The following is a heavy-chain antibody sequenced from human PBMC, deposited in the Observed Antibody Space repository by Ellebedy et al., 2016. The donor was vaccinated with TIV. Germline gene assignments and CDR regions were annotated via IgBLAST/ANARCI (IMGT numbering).Heavy chain of an antibody. J-gene: IGHJ4*02. Sequence: SVKVSCXASGGTFSSYAISWVRQAPGQGLEWMGGIIPIFGTANYAQKFQGRVTITADESTSTAYMELSSLRSEDTAVYYCASHSSDWYGEFDYWGQGTLVTVSS. CDR3: ASHSSDWYGEFDY. D-gene: IGHD6-19*01. CDR1: GGTFSSYA. CDR2: IIPIFGTA. V-gene: IGHV1-69*13.